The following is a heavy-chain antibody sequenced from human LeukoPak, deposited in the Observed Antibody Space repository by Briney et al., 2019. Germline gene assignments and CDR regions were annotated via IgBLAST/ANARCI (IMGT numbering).Heavy chain of an antibody. CDR3: ARPPLGYCSSTSRPMGY. J-gene: IGHJ4*02. CDR2: INPNSGGT. V-gene: IGHV1-2*02. Sequence: GASVKVSCKASGYTFTGYYMHWVRQAPGQGLEWMGWINPNSGGTNYAQKFQGRVTMTRDTSISTAYMELSRLRSDDTAVYYCARPPLGYCSSTSRPMGYWGQGTLVTVSS. CDR1: GYTFTGYY. D-gene: IGHD2-2*01.